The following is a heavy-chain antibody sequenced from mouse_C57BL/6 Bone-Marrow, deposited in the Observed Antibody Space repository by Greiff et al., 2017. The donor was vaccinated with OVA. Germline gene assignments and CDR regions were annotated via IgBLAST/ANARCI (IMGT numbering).Heavy chain of an antibody. V-gene: IGHV1-64*01. D-gene: IGHD4-1*01. CDR1: GYTFTRYW. J-gene: IGHJ4*01. CDR2: IHPNSGST. CDR3: AKTGTRGYAMDY. Sequence: VQLQQPGAELVKPGASVKLSCKASGYTFTRYWMHWVKQRPGQGLEWIGMIHPNSGSTNYNEKFKSKATLTVDKSSSTAYMQLSSLTSEDSAVYYCAKTGTRGYAMDYWGQGTSVTVSS.